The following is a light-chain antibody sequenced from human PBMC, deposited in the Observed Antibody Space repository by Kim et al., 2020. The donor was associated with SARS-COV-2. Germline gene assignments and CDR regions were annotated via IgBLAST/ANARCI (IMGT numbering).Light chain of an antibody. Sequence: LSPAERATHSCGTSQTVSNYLAWYQQNPGQAPRLLIYDASNRATGIPVRFSGSGSGTDFSLTISNLEPEDFAVYYCQYRRTFGQGTKVDIK. J-gene: IGKJ1*01. CDR1: QTVSNY. V-gene: IGKV3-11*01. CDR3: QYRRT. CDR2: DAS.